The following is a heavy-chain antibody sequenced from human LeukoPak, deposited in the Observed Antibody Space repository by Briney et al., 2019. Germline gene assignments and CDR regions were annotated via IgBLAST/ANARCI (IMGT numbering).Heavy chain of an antibody. CDR1: GFTFSNYW. D-gene: IGHD3-22*01. CDR3: ARDLGQYYDTSDNWFDP. V-gene: IGHV3-74*01. J-gene: IGHJ5*02. CDR2: INSDGINT. Sequence: AGGSLRLSCAASGFTFSNYWMHWVRQAPGKGPVWVSRINSDGINTSYADSVKGRFTISRDNAKNTLNLQMNSLRAEDTAVYYCARDLGQYYDTSDNWFDPWGQGTLVTVSS.